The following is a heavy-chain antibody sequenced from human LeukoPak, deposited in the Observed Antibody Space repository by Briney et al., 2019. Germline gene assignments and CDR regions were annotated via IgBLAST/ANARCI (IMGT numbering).Heavy chain of an antibody. D-gene: IGHD4-17*01. CDR3: ARHDYGDSDWFDP. CDR1: GGSISSSSYY. J-gene: IGHJ5*02. CDR2: IYYSGST. V-gene: IGHV4-39*01. Sequence: SETLSLTCTVSGGSISSSSYYWVWIRQPPGKGLEWIGSIYYSGSTYYNPSLKSRVTISVDTSKNQFSLKLSSVTAADTAVYYCARHDYGDSDWFDPWGQGTLVTVSS.